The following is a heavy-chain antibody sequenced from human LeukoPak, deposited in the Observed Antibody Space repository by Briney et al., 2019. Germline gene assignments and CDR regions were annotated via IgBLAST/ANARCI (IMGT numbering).Heavy chain of an antibody. CDR1: GYTFTIYG. CDR2: ISAYNGNT. D-gene: IGHD6-13*01. CDR3: ARNKGSSSWVNWFDP. Sequence: ASVTVSFKASGYTFTIYGISWVRPAPGQGLGWMGWISAYNGNTNYAQKLQGRVTMTTDTSTSTAYMELRSLRSDDTAVYYCARNKGSSSWVNWFDPWGQGTLVTVSS. V-gene: IGHV1-18*01. J-gene: IGHJ5*02.